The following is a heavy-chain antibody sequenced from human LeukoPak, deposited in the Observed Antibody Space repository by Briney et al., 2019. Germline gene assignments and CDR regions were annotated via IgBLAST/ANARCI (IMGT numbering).Heavy chain of an antibody. Sequence: GGSLRLSCAASGFTFSNNAMHWVRQAPGKGLEWVSGISWNSGSIGYADSVKGRFTISRDNAKNSLYLQMNSLRAEDTALYYCAKTGRRELLGYFDYWGQGTLVTVSS. CDR3: AKTGRRELLGYFDY. J-gene: IGHJ4*02. CDR2: ISWNSGSI. V-gene: IGHV3-9*01. D-gene: IGHD1-26*01. CDR1: GFTFSNNA.